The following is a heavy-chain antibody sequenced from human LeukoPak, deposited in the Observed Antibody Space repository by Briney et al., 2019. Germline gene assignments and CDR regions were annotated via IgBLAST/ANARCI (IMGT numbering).Heavy chain of an antibody. CDR2: SYSGGNA. CDR1: GASTSAYY. D-gene: IGHD1-26*01. V-gene: IGHV4-59*01. J-gene: IGHJ3*01. Sequence: SETLSLTCTVSGASTSAYYWSWIRQPPGKGLEWIGYSYSGGNANYNPSLKSRVTISIDTSENQFSLRLTSVTAADTAVYFCAHSKRGGGYYINAFTVWGQGALVTISS. CDR3: AHSKRGGGYYINAFTV.